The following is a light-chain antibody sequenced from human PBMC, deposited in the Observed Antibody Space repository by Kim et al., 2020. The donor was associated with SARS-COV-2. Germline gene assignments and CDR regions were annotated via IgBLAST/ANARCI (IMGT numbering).Light chain of an antibody. CDR2: WAS. CDR3: QQYYTTPYT. V-gene: IGKV4-1*01. J-gene: IGKJ2*01. Sequence: SDTINCKSSQSVLYSSNNQNYLAWHQQKPGQPPKLLIYWASTREYGVPDRFSGSGSGTDFTLAISSLQAEDVAVYYCQQYYTTPYTFGQGTKLEI. CDR1: QSVLYSSNNQNY.